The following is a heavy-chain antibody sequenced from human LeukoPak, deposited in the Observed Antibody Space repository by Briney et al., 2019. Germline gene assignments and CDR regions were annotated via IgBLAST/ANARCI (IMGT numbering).Heavy chain of an antibody. CDR2: INAGNGNT. D-gene: IGHD2-2*02. J-gene: IGHJ6*03. CDR1: GYTFTSYA. CDR3: ARGTKDIVVVPAAIGRWSYYYYMDV. V-gene: IGHV1-3*01. Sequence: GASVKVSCKASGYTFTSYAMHWVRQAPGQRLEWMGWINAGNGNTKYSQKFQGRVTITRDTSASTAYMELSSLRSEDTAVYYCARGTKDIVVVPAAIGRWSYYYYMDVWGKGTTVTVSS.